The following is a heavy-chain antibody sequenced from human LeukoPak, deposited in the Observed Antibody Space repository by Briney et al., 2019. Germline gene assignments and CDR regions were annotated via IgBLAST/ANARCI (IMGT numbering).Heavy chain of an antibody. CDR2: MNPNSGNT. CDR3: ARGGYSYGYYYYYMDV. V-gene: IGHV1-8*01. Sequence: GASVKVSCKASGYTFTSYDINWVRQATGQGLEWMGWMNPNSGNTGYAQKFQGRVTMTRNTSISTAYMELSSLRSEDTAVYYCARGGYSYGYYYYYMDVWGKGTTVTISS. J-gene: IGHJ6*03. D-gene: IGHD5-18*01. CDR1: GYTFTSYD.